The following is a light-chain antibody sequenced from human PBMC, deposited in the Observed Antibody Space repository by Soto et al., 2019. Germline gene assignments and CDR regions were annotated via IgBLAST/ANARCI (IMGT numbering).Light chain of an antibody. J-gene: IGLJ2*01. V-gene: IGLV1-44*01. CDR3: VAWEDSLNGDVV. Sequence: QSVLTQPPSASGTPGQRVTISCSGSSSNIGSNTVNWYQQLPGTAPKLVIYSNNQRPSGVSDRFSGSRSGTSASLAISGLQSEDEADYYCVAWEDSLNGDVVFGGGTQLTVL. CDR2: SNN. CDR1: SSNIGSNT.